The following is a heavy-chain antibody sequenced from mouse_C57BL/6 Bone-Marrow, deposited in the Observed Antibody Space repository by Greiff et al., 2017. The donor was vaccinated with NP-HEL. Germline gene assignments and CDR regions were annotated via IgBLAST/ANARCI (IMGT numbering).Heavy chain of an antibody. CDR3: ARTYYGNPYYFDY. CDR1: GYTFTSYW. V-gene: IGHV1-64*01. Sequence: QVQLQQPGAELVKPGASVKLSCKASGYTFTSYWMHWVKQRPGQGLEWIGMIHPNSGSTNYNEKFKSKATLTVDKSSSTAYMQLNSLTSEDSAVYYCARTYYGNPYYFDYWGKGTTLTVSS. CDR2: IHPNSGST. J-gene: IGHJ2*01. D-gene: IGHD2-10*01.